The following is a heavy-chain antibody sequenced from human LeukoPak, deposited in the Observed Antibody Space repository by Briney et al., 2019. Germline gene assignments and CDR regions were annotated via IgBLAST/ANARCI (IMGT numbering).Heavy chain of an antibody. CDR2: INPSGGST. J-gene: IGHJ4*02. D-gene: IGHD5-18*01. CDR1: GYTFTSYY. CDR3: ARDQRKPGYSYGFGY. V-gene: IGHV1-46*01. Sequence: GASVKVSCKASGYTFTSYYMHWVRQAPGQGLEWMGIINPSGGSTSYAQKFQGRVTMTRDTSTSTVYMELSSLRSEDTAVYYCARDQRKPGYSYGFGYWGQGTLVTVSS.